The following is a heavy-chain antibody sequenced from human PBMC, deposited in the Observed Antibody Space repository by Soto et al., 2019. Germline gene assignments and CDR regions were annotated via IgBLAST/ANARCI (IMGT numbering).Heavy chain of an antibody. CDR1: GGSFSGYY. D-gene: IGHD2-21*01. V-gene: IGHV4-34*01. J-gene: IGHJ6*03. CDR3: ARVWYYYMDV. Sequence: SETLSLTCAVYGGSFSGYYWSWIRQPPGKGLEWIGEINHSGSTNYNPSLKSRVTISVDTSKNQFSLKLCSVTAADTAVYYCARVWYYYMDVWGKGTTVTVSS. CDR2: INHSGST.